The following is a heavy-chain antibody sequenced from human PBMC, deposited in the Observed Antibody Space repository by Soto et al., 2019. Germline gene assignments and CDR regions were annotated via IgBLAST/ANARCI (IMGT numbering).Heavy chain of an antibody. D-gene: IGHD6-19*01. Sequence: PSQTRSLTCXISGDSVSSNSAAWNWIRQSPSRGLEWLGRTYYRSKWYNDYAVSVKSRITINPDTSKNQFSLQLNSVTPEDTAVYYCAREVAGYRSGWYPGNYYYYYGMDVWGQGTTVTVSS. V-gene: IGHV6-1*01. CDR3: AREVAGYRSGWYPGNYYYYYGMDV. J-gene: IGHJ6*02. CDR2: TYYRSKWYN. CDR1: GDSVSSNSAA.